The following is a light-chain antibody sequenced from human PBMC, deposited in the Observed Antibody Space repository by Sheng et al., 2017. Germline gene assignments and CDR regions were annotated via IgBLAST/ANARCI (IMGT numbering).Light chain of an antibody. V-gene: IGLV3-21*03. CDR2: DDR. J-gene: IGLJ2*01. CDR1: HIGSKS. Sequence: SYQMTQPTSVSVAPGKTASITCGGDHIGSKSVHWYQQKAGQAPLLVLYDDRDRPSGIPERFSGSNSGNTATLTISRVEAGDEADYYCQIWDSGGDHPGMVFGGGTKLTVL. CDR3: QIWDSGGDHPGMV.